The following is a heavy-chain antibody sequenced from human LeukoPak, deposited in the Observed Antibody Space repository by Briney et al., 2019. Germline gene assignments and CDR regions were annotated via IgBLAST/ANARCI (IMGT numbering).Heavy chain of an antibody. CDR3: AREGWEELGHYFDY. CDR2: IHSDGSK. Sequence: GGSLRLSCAASGFPVRSNYMTWVRQAPQKGLEWVSTIHSDGSKYYVNSVKGRFIISRDISQNTVYLEMNSLRAEDAAVYYCAREGWEELGHYFDYWGQGTGVTVSS. J-gene: IGHJ4*02. V-gene: IGHV3-53*01. CDR1: GFPVRSNY. D-gene: IGHD1-26*01.